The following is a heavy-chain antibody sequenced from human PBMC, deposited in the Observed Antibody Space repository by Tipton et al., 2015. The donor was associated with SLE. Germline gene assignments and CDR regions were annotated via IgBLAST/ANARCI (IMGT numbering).Heavy chain of an antibody. V-gene: IGHV4-34*01. Sequence: TLSLTCAVYGGPFSGYYWSWIRQPPGKGLEWIGEINHSGSTNYNSSLKSRVTISVDTSKNQFSLKLSSVTAADTAVYYCARGPLLDLWGRGTLVTVSS. CDR3: ARGPLLDL. J-gene: IGHJ2*01. CDR2: INHSGST. CDR1: GGPFSGYY.